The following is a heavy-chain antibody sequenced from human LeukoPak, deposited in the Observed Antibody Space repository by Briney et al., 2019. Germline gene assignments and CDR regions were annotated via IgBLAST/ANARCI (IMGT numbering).Heavy chain of an antibody. Sequence: GGSLRLSCAASGFTFRNYVIHWVRQAPGKGLEWVAVTSSDLNVKLYADAMKGRFTISRDNSRSTLYLQMNSLRPEDTAIYYCAREGYYGSGSPPSLYFDYWGQGTLVTVSS. V-gene: IGHV3-30-3*01. D-gene: IGHD3-10*01. CDR2: TSSDLNVK. J-gene: IGHJ4*02. CDR3: AREGYYGSGSPPSLYFDY. CDR1: GFTFRNYV.